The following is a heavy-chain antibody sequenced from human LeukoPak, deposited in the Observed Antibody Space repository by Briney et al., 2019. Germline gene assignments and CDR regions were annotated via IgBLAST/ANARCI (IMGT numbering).Heavy chain of an antibody. CDR1: GFTFSSYA. CDR2: ISRTT. J-gene: IGHJ6*02. D-gene: IGHD1-14*01. Sequence: GGSLRLSCAASGFTFSSYAMTWVRQAPGKGLEWVSAISRTTYYADSVKGRVTISRDNSKNTLFLQMNSLRAGDTAEYYCARYCITSSCSSYSYYGMDVWGQGTTAGVSS. V-gene: IGHV3-23*01. CDR3: ARYCITSSCSSYSYYGMDV.